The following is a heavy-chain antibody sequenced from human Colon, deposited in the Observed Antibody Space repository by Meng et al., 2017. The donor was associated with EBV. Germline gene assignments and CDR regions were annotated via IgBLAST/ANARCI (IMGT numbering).Heavy chain of an antibody. CDR3: ARGPYCGGDCYWFDP. V-gene: IGHV4-30-2*01. Sequence: LLLQESASGLVQPSQSLSLTCAVSGDSISSGDYSWSWIRQPPGQGLEWIGYIYHGGTTYNTSLKSRVTISVDNPKNQFSLRLTSVTAADTAVYYCARGPYCGGDCYWFDPWGQGTLVTVSS. D-gene: IGHD2-21*02. CDR2: IYHGGTT. CDR1: GDSISSGDYS. J-gene: IGHJ5*02.